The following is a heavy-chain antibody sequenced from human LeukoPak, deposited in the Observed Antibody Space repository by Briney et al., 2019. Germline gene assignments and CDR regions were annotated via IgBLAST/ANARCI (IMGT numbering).Heavy chain of an antibody. CDR3: AKGGKGSTEYCSSTSCPIDH. D-gene: IGHD2-2*01. Sequence: GGSLRLSCAASGFTFDDYAMHWVRHAPGKGLEWVSSISWNSGGFDYADSVEGRFTISRDNAKKSLYLQMTSLRAEDTALYYCAKGGKGSTEYCSSTSCPIDHWGQGTLVTVSS. CDR2: ISWNSGGF. V-gene: IGHV3-9*01. J-gene: IGHJ4*02. CDR1: GFTFDDYA.